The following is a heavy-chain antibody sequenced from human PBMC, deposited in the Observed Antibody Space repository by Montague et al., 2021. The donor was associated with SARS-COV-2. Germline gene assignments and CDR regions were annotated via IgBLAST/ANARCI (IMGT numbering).Heavy chain of an antibody. D-gene: IGHD2-15*01. CDR1: GGSFSSY. J-gene: IGHJ6*02. Sequence: SETLSLTCDVYGGSFSSYWSWIRQPPGRGLEWVGQISHGGGTNYNPSLXXRVTISVDTSKNQVSLKLSSVTAADTAAYYCASHCGGGRCYFGMDVWGQGTTVTVSS. CDR2: ISHGGGT. CDR3: ASHCGGGRCYFGMDV. V-gene: IGHV4-34*01.